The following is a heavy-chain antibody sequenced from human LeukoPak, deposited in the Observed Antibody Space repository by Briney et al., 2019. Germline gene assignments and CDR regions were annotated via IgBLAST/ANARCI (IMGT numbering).Heavy chain of an antibody. CDR2: INPNSGGT. J-gene: IGHJ6*03. D-gene: IGHD2-15*01. CDR1: GYTFTGYF. Sequence: ASVKVSCKASGYTFTGYFMHWVRQAPGQGLEWMGWINPNSGGTNYAQKFQGRVTMTTDTSVSTAYMDLSRLTSDDTAVYYCARRGLPVFYYYMDVWGKGTTVTISS. V-gene: IGHV1-2*02. CDR3: ARRGLPVFYYYMDV.